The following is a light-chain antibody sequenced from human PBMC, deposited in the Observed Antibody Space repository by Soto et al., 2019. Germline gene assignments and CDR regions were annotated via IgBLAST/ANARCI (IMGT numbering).Light chain of an antibody. CDR2: GAS. CDR1: QSVASN. V-gene: IGKV3-15*01. J-gene: IGKJ1*01. CDR3: QQRLNWPPG. Sequence: EIVMTQSPATLSVSPGESVTLSCRASQSVASNLAWYQQRPGQAPSLLIYGASTRAPGIPGRFSGSGSGTDFTLTISSLQSEDFGLYYCQQRLNWPPGFGQGTKVDIK.